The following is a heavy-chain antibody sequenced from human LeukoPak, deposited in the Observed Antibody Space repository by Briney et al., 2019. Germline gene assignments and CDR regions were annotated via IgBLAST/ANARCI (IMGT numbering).Heavy chain of an antibody. CDR3: AKDQPGNYYDSSGYPEVPFDY. D-gene: IGHD3-22*01. CDR1: GFTFSSYA. Sequence: PGGSLRLSCAASGFTFSSYAMSWVRQAPGKGLERVSAISGSGGSTYYADSVKGRFTISRDNSKNTLYLQMNSLRAEDTAVYYCAKDQPGNYYDSSGYPEVPFDYWGQGTLVTVSS. CDR2: ISGSGGST. J-gene: IGHJ4*02. V-gene: IGHV3-23*01.